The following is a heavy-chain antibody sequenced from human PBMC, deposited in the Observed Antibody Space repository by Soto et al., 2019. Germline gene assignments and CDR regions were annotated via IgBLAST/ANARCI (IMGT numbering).Heavy chain of an antibody. J-gene: IGHJ4*02. CDR2: TYYRSRWFN. CDR1: GDSVSSNSAT. Sequence: SQTLSLTCAISGDSVSSNSATWDWIRQSPSRGLEWLGRTYYRSRWFNDYEGSVKGRITINPDTSNNQYSLQLTSLSPDDTAVXYXAXRXXDXXXDXXGQXXRVTVSS. V-gene: IGHV6-1*01. CDR3: AXRXXDXXXDX.